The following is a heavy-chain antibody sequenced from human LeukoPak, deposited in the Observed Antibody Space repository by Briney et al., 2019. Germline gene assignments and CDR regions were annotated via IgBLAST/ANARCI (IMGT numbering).Heavy chain of an antibody. CDR1: GGSISSYY. D-gene: IGHD1-26*01. CDR3: ARVGSYYDFDY. CDR2: IYYSGST. V-gene: IGHV4-59*01. J-gene: IGHJ4*02. Sequence: PSETLSLTCTVSGGSISSYYWSWIRQPPGKGLEWTGYIYYSGSTNYNPSLKSRVTILVDTSKNQFSLKLSSVTAADTAVYYCARVGSYYDFDYWGQGTLVTVSS.